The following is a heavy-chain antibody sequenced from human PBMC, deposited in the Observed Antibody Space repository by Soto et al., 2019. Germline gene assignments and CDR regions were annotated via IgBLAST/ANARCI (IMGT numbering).Heavy chain of an antibody. CDR2: INVGNSNT. CDR1: GYTFTSYP. V-gene: IGHV1-3*01. J-gene: IGHJ4*02. CDR3: AIAEYSYDSSGLDY. Sequence: ASVKVSCKASGYTFTSYPMHWVRQAPGQRLEWMGWINVGNSNTKYSQKFQGRVTISRDTSASTAYMELSSLRSEDTSVYYCAIAEYSYDSSGLDYLGQGALVTVSS. D-gene: IGHD3-22*01.